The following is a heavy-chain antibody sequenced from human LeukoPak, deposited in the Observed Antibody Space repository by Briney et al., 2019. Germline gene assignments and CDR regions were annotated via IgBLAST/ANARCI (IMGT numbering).Heavy chain of an antibody. V-gene: IGHV4-4*02. CDR1: GGSISSSNW. J-gene: IGHJ4*02. Sequence: SGTLSLTCAVSGGSISSSNWWSWVRQPPGKGLEWIGCVYYSGSTYYNPSLKSRVTISVHTSKNQFSLKLSSVTAADTAVYYCASHNQYQLLLFDYWGQGTLVTVSS. CDR3: ASHNQYQLLLFDY. CDR2: VYYSGST. D-gene: IGHD2-2*01.